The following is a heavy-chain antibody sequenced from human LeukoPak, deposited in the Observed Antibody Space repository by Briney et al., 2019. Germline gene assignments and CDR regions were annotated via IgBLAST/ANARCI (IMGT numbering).Heavy chain of an antibody. D-gene: IGHD2-2*01. V-gene: IGHV4-4*02. Sequence: SGALSLTCAVSGDSISSSNWWSWVRQPPGKGLEWIGEIYHSGSTNYNPSLKSRVTISVDKSKNQFSLKLSSVTAADTAVYYCARILVPAADTYYFDYWGQGTLVTVSS. CDR1: GDSISSSNW. CDR3: ARILVPAADTYYFDY. CDR2: IYHSGST. J-gene: IGHJ4*02.